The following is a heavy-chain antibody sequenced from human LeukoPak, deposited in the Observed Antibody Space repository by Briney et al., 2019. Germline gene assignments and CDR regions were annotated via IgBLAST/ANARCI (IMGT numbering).Heavy chain of an antibody. Sequence: SETLSLTCAVYGGSFSGYYWSWIRQPPGKGLEWIGEINHSGSTNYNPSLKSRVTISVDTSKNQFSLKLSSVTAADTAVYYCARGAGGVYANDNRFDPWGQGTLVTVSS. D-gene: IGHD2-8*01. V-gene: IGHV4-34*01. CDR1: GGSFSGYY. J-gene: IGHJ5*02. CDR2: INHSGST. CDR3: ARGAGGVYANDNRFDP.